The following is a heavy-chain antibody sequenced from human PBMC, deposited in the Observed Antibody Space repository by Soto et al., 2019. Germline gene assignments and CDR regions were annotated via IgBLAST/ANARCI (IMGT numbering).Heavy chain of an antibody. CDR2: ISSSGSTI. D-gene: IGHD5-12*01. CDR1: GFTFSSYE. CDR3: ASIGYSGYEAPLL. V-gene: IGHV3-48*03. Sequence: PGGSLRLSCAASGFTFSSYEMNWVRQAPGKGLEWVSYISSSGSTIYYADSVKGRFTISRDNAKSSLYLQMNSLRAEDTAVYYCASIGYSGYEAPLLWGQGTLVTVSS. J-gene: IGHJ4*02.